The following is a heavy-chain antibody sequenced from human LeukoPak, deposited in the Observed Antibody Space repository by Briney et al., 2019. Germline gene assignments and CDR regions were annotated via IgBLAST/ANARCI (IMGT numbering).Heavy chain of an antibody. CDR3: ARGECLRYFDWLSTSRCYYMDV. J-gene: IGHJ6*03. D-gene: IGHD3-9*01. CDR2: INPSGGST. Sequence: ASVKVSCKASGYTFTSYYMHWVRQAPGQGLEWMGIINPSGGSTSYAQKFQGRVTMTRDMSTSTVYMELSSLRSEDTAVYYCARGECLRYFDWLSTSRCYYMDVWGKGTTVTVSS. V-gene: IGHV1-46*01. CDR1: GYTFTSYY.